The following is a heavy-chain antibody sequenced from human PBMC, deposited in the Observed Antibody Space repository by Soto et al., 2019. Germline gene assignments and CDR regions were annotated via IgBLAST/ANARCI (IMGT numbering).Heavy chain of an antibody. V-gene: IGHV1-69*01. Sequence: QVQLVQSGAEVKKPGSSVKVSCKASGGTFSSYAISWVRQAPGQGLAWMGGIIPIFGTANYAQNFQGRVTITADESTSTAYMELSSLRSEDTAVYYCSRAHSSGWYTRAWFDPWGQGTLVTVSS. D-gene: IGHD6-19*01. CDR3: SRAHSSGWYTRAWFDP. J-gene: IGHJ5*02. CDR1: GGTFSSYA. CDR2: IIPIFGTA.